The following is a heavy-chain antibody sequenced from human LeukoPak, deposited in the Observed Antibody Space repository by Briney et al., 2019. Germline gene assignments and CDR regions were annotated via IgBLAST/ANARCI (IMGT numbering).Heavy chain of an antibody. CDR2: IYYSGNT. J-gene: IGHJ4*02. D-gene: IGHD5-12*01. Sequence: SETLSLTCTVSGVSITSSSYNWGWIRQPPGKGLEWIGSIYYSGNTYYNPSLKSRVTISVDTSKNQFSLKLNSVTAADTAVYYCASRSDNYSGYYHLGDYWGQGTLVTVSS. CDR3: ASRSDNYSGYYHLGDY. V-gene: IGHV4-39*01. CDR1: GVSITSSSYN.